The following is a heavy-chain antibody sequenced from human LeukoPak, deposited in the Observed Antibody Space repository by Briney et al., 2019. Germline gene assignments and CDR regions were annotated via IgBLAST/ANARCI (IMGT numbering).Heavy chain of an antibody. J-gene: IGHJ4*02. CDR1: GGSISSGGYS. D-gene: IGHD6-6*01. CDR2: IYHSGST. Sequence: SETLSLTRAVSGGSISSGGYSWSWIRQPPGKGLEWIGYIYHSGSTYYNPSLKSRVTISVDRSKNQFSLKLSSVTAADTAVYYCARLSIAARFHGDYWGQGTLVTVSS. CDR3: ARLSIAARFHGDY. V-gene: IGHV4-30-2*01.